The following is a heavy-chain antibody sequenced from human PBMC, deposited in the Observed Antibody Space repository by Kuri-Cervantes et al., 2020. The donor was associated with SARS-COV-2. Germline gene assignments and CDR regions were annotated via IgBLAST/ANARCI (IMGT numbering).Heavy chain of an antibody. V-gene: IGHV3-21*01. CDR3: ARGGHYTNGVSYGDYYFGL. CDR1: GFTFSSYS. J-gene: IGHJ2*01. CDR2: ISSSSSYK. Sequence: GESLKISCAASGFTFSSYSMNWVRQAPEKGLEWVSYISSSSSYKYYADSVKGRFTISRDKTKNSLYLQMNRLRAEDTAVYYCARGGHYTNGVSYGDYYFGLWGRGTLVTVSS. D-gene: IGHD2-8*01.